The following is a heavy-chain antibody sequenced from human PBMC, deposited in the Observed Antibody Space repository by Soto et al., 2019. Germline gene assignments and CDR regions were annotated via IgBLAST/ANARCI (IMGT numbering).Heavy chain of an antibody. V-gene: IGHV4-34*01. CDR1: GGSFSGYY. J-gene: IGHJ6*02. CDR3: ARYSSSAYYSMDV. Sequence: QVQLRQWGAGLLKPSETLSLSCAVYGGSFSGYYWTWIRQPPGKGLEWIGEIHHSGSTNYNPSLKSRVTISEDTSKNQFSLRLSSVTAADTAVYYCARYSSSAYYSMDVWGQGTTVTVSS. D-gene: IGHD6-6*01. CDR2: IHHSGST.